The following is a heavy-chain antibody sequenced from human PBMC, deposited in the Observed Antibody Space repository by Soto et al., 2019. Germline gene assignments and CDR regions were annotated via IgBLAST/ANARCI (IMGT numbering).Heavy chain of an antibody. V-gene: IGHV1-2*02. CDR3: ARDLMTTVPYYYYGMEL. Sequence: QVQLVQSGAEVKKPGASVKVSCKASGYTFNVYYIHWVRLAPGQGLEWMGWVNPNSGGTRYAQKFQGRVTMTADTSISTAYMELSRLRSDDTAVYYCARDLMTTVPYYYYGMELWGQGTTVTVSS. CDR1: GYTFNVYY. D-gene: IGHD4-4*01. CDR2: VNPNSGGT. J-gene: IGHJ6*02.